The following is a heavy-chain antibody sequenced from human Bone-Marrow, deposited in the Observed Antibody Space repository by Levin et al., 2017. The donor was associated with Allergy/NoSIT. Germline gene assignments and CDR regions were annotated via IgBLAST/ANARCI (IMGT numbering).Heavy chain of an antibody. Sequence: PSETLSLTCAASGFTFSSYAMTWVRQTPGRGLEWVAGITGGGHDTDYADSVKGRFTISRDNSKNTLYLQMNSLRTEDTAIYYCAKLTVILVVPSAFDPWGQGTLVTVSS. V-gene: IGHV3-23*01. J-gene: IGHJ5*02. CDR3: AKLTVILVVPSAFDP. D-gene: IGHD2-2*01. CDR1: GFTFSSYA. CDR2: ITGGGHDT.